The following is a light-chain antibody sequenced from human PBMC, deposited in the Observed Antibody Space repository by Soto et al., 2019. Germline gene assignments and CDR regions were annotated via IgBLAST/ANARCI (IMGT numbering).Light chain of an antibody. V-gene: IGKV3-20*01. CDR3: QQYANWPKT. CDR2: GAS. J-gene: IGKJ1*01. CDR1: QSVSNNY. Sequence: EIVLRQSPGTLSLSPRERATLSCGASQSVSNNYLAWYQQKPGQAPRLLIYGASSRATGIPDRFSGSGSGTEFTLTISSLQSEDSAVYFCQQYANWPKTFGQGTKVDIK.